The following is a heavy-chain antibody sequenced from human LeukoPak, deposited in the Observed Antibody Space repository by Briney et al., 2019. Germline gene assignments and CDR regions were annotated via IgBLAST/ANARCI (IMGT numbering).Heavy chain of an antibody. D-gene: IGHD1/OR15-1a*01. J-gene: IGHJ3*02. CDR2: ISSSSSYI. V-gene: IGHV3-21*01. Sequence: GGSLRLSCAASGFTFSNYSMNWVRQAPRKGLEWVSFISSSSSYIYYADSVKGRFTISRDNAKNSLYLQMNSLRAEDTAVYYCARGLTSDAFDIWGQGTMVTVSS. CDR1: GFTFSNYS. CDR3: ARGLTSDAFDI.